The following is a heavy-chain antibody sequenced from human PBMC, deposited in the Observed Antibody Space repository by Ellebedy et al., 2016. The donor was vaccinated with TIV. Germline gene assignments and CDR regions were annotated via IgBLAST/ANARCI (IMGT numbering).Heavy chain of an antibody. D-gene: IGHD5-12*01. Sequence: GESLKISCAASGFTFSNYWMKWVRQAPGKGLEWAANIKQDGSEKYYVDSVKGRFTISRDNAKNSLFLQMNSLRVEDTAVYSCARGGYGRPFDCWGQGTLVTVSS. CDR1: GFTFSNYW. V-gene: IGHV3-7*03. CDR2: IKQDGSEK. J-gene: IGHJ4*02. CDR3: ARGGYGRPFDC.